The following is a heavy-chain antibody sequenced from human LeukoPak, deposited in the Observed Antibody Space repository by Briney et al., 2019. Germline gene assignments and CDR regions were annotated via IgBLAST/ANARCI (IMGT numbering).Heavy chain of an antibody. Sequence: GRSLRLSCAASGFTFSSYAMHWVRQAPGKGLEWVAFIWYDGSNKDYTDSVKGRFTISRDNAKNRLHLQMNSLRAEDTAVYYCARSLRRDCDSTSCWAALDIWGQGTMVTVSS. CDR2: IWYDGSNK. J-gene: IGHJ3*02. CDR1: GFTFSSYA. D-gene: IGHD2-2*01. V-gene: IGHV3-33*01. CDR3: ARSLRRDCDSTSCWAALDI.